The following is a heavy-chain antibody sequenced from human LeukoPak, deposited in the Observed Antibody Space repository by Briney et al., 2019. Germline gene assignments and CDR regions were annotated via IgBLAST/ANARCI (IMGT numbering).Heavy chain of an antibody. J-gene: IGHJ4*02. CDR1: GLSFTNAW. CDR3: TTDLGITMVRGVIVY. D-gene: IGHD3-10*01. V-gene: IGHV3-15*01. CDR2: IKSKGDGETT. Sequence: GGSLRLSCAASGLSFTNAWMSWVRQAPGKGLEWVGRIKSKGDGETTDYAAPVKGRFTMSRDDSKATLYLQMNSLKAEDTAVYYCTTDLGITMVRGVIVYWGQGTLVIVSS.